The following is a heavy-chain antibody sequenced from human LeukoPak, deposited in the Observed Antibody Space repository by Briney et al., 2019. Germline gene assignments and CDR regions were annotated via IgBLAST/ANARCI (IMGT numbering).Heavy chain of an antibody. CDR1: GGTFSNYG. CDR2: IIPMFGTT. Sequence: GSSVKVSCRASGGTFSNYGVNWVRQAPGQGLEWMGRIIPMFGTTNYAQKLQGRVTITADKSANTAYMELRGLTYDDTAIYYCAVLPMGDCASCRSFAPWGQGTRVTVSS. CDR3: AVLPMGDCASCRSFAP. D-gene: IGHD3-16*01. V-gene: IGHV1-69*06. J-gene: IGHJ5*02.